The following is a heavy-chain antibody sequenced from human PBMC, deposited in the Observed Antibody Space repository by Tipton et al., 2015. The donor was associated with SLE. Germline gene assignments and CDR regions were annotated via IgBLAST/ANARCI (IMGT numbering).Heavy chain of an antibody. J-gene: IGHJ2*01. CDR2: IWYDGSNK. Sequence: SLRLSCAASGFTFSSYGMHWVRQAPGKGLEWVAVIWYDGSNKYYADSVKGRFTISRDNSKNTLYLQMNSLRAEDTAVYYCAKEFRGIAVPLGYFDLWGRGTLVTVSS. CDR3: AKEFRGIAVPLGYFDL. V-gene: IGHV3-33*06. CDR1: GFTFSSYG. D-gene: IGHD6-19*01.